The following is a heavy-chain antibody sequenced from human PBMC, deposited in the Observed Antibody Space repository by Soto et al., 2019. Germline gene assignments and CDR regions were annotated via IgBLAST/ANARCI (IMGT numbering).Heavy chain of an antibody. J-gene: IGHJ5*02. Sequence: SQTLSLTCTVSGGSISSGGYYWSLIRQHPGKGLEWIGYIYFSGSTYYNPSLKSGVTISVDTSKNQFSLKLCSVTAADTAVYYCAGACGGSCYLFDPWGQGTLVTVSS. CDR3: AGACGGSCYLFDP. CDR1: GGSISSGGYY. D-gene: IGHD2-15*01. CDR2: IYFSGST. V-gene: IGHV4-31*03.